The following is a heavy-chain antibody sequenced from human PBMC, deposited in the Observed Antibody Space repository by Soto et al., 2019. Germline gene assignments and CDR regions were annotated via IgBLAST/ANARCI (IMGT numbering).Heavy chain of an antibody. CDR2: INAYNGNT. V-gene: IGHV1-18*01. J-gene: IGHJ4*02. CDR1: GYTFTSYG. Sequence: ASVKVSCKASGYTFTSYGISWVRQAPGQGLEWMGWINAYNGNTKYAQNLQGRVTMTTDTSTSTAYMELRSLRSEDTAVYYCARSIVVVTAADYWGQGTLVTVSS. CDR3: ARSIVVVTAADY. D-gene: IGHD2-21*02.